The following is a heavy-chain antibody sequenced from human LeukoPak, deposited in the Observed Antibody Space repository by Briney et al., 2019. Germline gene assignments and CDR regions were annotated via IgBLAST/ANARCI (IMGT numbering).Heavy chain of an antibody. V-gene: IGHV3-53*01. D-gene: IGHD2-2*01. J-gene: IGHJ6*03. CDR1: GFLVRTYY. Sequence: GGSLRLSCAASGFLVRTYYMSWVRQAPGKGLEWVSVIYSRDKTYYADSVQGRFTIYRDNSRNTLYLQMNSLRVEDTAVYYCGRDLGVGFCSSTGCNNLNMDVWGKGTTVTVSS. CDR3: GRDLGVGFCSSTGCNNLNMDV. CDR2: IYSRDKT.